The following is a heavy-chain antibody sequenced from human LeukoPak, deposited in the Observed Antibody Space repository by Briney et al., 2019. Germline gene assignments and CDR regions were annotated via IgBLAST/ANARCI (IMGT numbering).Heavy chain of an antibody. CDR1: GGTFSSYA. D-gene: IGHD3-22*01. Sequence: SVKVSCPSSGGTFSSYAVSWVRQAPGQGLEWVGGIVPTVAPADYAQKFQGRVTITVDESATTAYMDLRSLRSDDTAMYYCTRDEDQWFNDAADILRPGTWVTVSS. J-gene: IGHJ3*02. CDR2: IVPTVAPA. CDR3: TRDEDQWFNDAADI. V-gene: IGHV1-69*13.